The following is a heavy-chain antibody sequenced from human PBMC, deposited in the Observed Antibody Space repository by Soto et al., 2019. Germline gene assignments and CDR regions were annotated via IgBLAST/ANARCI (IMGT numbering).Heavy chain of an antibody. CDR2: IGGGGGST. V-gene: IGHV3-23*01. CDR1: GFTFSSYA. D-gene: IGHD2-2*01. Sequence: GGSLRLSCAASGFTFSSYAIRWVRQTPGKGLEWVSTIGGGGGSTYYTDSGKGRVTISRDNSKNTVYLQMNRLRAEDTAIYYCAKPGYCGSSSCQHYFDYWGQGTLVTVSS. CDR3: AKPGYCGSSSCQHYFDY. J-gene: IGHJ4*02.